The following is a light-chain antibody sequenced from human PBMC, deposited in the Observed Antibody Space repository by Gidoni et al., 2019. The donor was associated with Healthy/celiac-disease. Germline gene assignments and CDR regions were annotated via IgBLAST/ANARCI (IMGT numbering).Light chain of an antibody. J-gene: IGKJ4*01. V-gene: IGKV3-15*01. Sequence: EIVMTQSPATLSVSPGERANHSCRASQSVSSNLAWYKQKPGQAHRILISGASTRATGIPARFSGSGSGTEFTLTISSLQSEDFAVYYCQQYNNWTLTFGGGTKVEIK. CDR1: QSVSSN. CDR3: QQYNNWTLT. CDR2: GAS.